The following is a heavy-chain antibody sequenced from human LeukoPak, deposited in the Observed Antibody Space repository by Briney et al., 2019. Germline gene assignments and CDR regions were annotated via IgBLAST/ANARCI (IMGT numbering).Heavy chain of an antibody. CDR2: ITDSGGST. J-gene: IGHJ4*02. D-gene: IGHD6-6*01. Sequence: GGSLRLSCAASGFTLSSYAMRWVPQAPGKGLEWVSTITDSGGSTYYADFVKGQFTNSRDNYNNTLYVQMNSLRAEDTAVYYCFLSPPAAIRRKTPREYSSSSEVIYYFDYWGQGTLVTVSS. CDR3: FLSPPAAIRRKTPREYSSSSEVIYYFDY. V-gene: IGHV3-23*01. CDR1: GFTLSSYA.